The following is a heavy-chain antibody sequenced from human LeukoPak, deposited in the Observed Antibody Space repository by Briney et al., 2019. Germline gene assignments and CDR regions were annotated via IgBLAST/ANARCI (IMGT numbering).Heavy chain of an antibody. Sequence: GGSRRLSCAASGLNVSDSYMSWIRQAPGKGLEWVSYMSSSGSSIYYADSVKGRFTISRDNAKNSLYLQMNSLRAEDTAVYYCARSALIVGFDYWGQGSLVTVSS. CDR2: MSSSGSSI. J-gene: IGHJ4*02. D-gene: IGHD1-26*01. CDR3: ARSALIVGFDY. CDR1: GLNVSDSY. V-gene: IGHV3-11*04.